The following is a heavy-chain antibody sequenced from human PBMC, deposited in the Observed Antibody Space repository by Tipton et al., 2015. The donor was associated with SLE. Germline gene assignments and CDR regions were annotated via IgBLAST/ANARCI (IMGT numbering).Heavy chain of an antibody. Sequence: SLRLSCAASGFTFSSYSMNWVRQAPGKGLEWVSSISSSSSYIYYADSVKGRFTISRDNAKNSLYLQMTSLRAEDTAVYYCARDVANVSYYFDYWGQGTLVTVSS. CDR2: ISSSSSYI. V-gene: IGHV3-21*01. CDR1: GFTFSSYS. J-gene: IGHJ4*02. D-gene: IGHD2-8*01. CDR3: ARDVANVSYYFDY.